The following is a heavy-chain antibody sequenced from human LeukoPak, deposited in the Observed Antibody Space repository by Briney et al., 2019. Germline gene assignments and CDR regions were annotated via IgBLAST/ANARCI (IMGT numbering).Heavy chain of an antibody. CDR3: ARAGSGYCSSTSCFSEVVVEGDAFDI. CDR2: IYYSGST. J-gene: IGHJ3*02. CDR1: GGSISSYY. D-gene: IGHD2-2*01. V-gene: IGHV4-59*12. Sequence: PSETLSLTCTVSGGSISSYYWSWIRQPPGKGLEWIGYIYYSGSTNYNPSLKSRVTISVDTSKNQFSLKLSSVTAADTAVYYCARAGSGYCSSTSCFSEVVVEGDAFDIWGQGTMVTVSS.